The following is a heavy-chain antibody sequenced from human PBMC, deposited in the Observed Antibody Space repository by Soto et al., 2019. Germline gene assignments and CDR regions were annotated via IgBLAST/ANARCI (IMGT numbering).Heavy chain of an antibody. J-gene: IGHJ1*01. CDR1: GFTFSSYA. CDR3: SKARPEGHFHH. Sequence: EVQLLESGGGLVQPGGSLRLSCAASGFTFSSYAMSWVRQAPGKGLEWVSAISGSGGSTYYADSVKGRFTISRDNSKNKLYLQMKSLRAGDTAVDYCSKARPEGHFHHWGQGTLVTVSS. CDR2: ISGSGGST. V-gene: IGHV3-23*01.